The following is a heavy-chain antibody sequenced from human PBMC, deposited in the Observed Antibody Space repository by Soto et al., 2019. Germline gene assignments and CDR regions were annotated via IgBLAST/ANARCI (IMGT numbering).Heavy chain of an antibody. D-gene: IGHD2-15*01. V-gene: IGHV1-3*01. CDR1: GFTFTTYA. CDR2: INSGNGNT. CDR3: AREGYCSGDTCYPHGFDY. J-gene: IGHJ4*02. Sequence: ASVKVSCKPSGFTFTTYAMHWVLQAPGQSLEWMGWINSGNGNTKYSQKFQGRVTFTRDTSASTASMELTSLRSEDTAVYYCAREGYCSGDTCYPHGFDYWGQGALVTVSS.